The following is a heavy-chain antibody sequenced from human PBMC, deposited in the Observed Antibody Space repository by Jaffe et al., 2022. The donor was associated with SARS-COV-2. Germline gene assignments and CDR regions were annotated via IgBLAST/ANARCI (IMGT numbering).Heavy chain of an antibody. Sequence: QVQLQQWGAGLLKPSETLSLTCAVYGGSFSGYYWSWIRQPPGKGLEWIGEINHSGSTNYNPSLKSRVTISVDTSKNQFSLKLSSVTAADTAVYYCARAIPSSYGMDVWGQGTTVTVSS. D-gene: IGHD6-6*01. CDR1: GGSFSGYY. V-gene: IGHV4-34*01. CDR3: ARAIPSSYGMDV. CDR2: INHSGST. J-gene: IGHJ6*02.